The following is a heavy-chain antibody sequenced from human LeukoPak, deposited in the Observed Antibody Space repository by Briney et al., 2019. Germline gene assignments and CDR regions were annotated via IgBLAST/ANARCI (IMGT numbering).Heavy chain of an antibody. Sequence: GGSLRLSCAASGFTFSTFAMSWVRQAPGKGLEWVGRIKRKTDGGTTDYAAPVKGRVTISRDDSKTSLYLQMNNLKTEDTAVYYCTTDTRRVVVPKWGQGTLVTVSS. D-gene: IGHD2-15*01. CDR3: TTDTRRVVVPK. CDR2: IKRKTDGGTT. V-gene: IGHV3-15*01. CDR1: GFTFSTFA. J-gene: IGHJ4*02.